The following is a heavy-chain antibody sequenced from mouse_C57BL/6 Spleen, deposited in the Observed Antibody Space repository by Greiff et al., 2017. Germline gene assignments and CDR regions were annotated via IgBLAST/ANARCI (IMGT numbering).Heavy chain of an antibody. V-gene: IGHV1-42*01. CDR1: GYSFTGYY. CDR2: INPSTGGT. Sequence: VQLQQSGPELVKPGASVKISCKASGYSFTGYYMNWVKQSPEKSLEWIGEINPSTGGTTYNQKFKAKATLTVDKSSSTAYMQLQSLTSEDSAVYYCASRTTVVDYFDYWGQGTTLTVSS. D-gene: IGHD1-1*01. J-gene: IGHJ2*01. CDR3: ASRTTVVDYFDY.